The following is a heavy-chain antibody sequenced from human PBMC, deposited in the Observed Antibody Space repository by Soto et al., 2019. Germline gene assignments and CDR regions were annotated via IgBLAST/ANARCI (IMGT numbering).Heavy chain of an antibody. D-gene: IGHD3-10*01. CDR1: GFTFDDYA. CDR2: ISWNSGSI. J-gene: IGHJ3*02. V-gene: IGHV3-9*01. CDR3: AKDLRPVDYYGSGSSYDAFDI. Sequence: GGSLRLSCAASGFTFDDYAMHWVRQAPGKGLEWVSGISWNSGSIGYADSVKGRFTISRDNAKNSLYLQMNSLRAEDTALYYCAKDLRPVDYYGSGSSYDAFDIWGQGTMVTVSS.